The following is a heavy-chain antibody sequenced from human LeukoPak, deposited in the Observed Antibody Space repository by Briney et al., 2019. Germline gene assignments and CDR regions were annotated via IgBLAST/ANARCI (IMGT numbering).Heavy chain of an antibody. J-gene: IGHJ4*02. CDR1: GYTFTSYG. CDR3: ARAELLYYYDSSGTILGDY. V-gene: IGHV1-18*01. D-gene: IGHD3-22*01. Sequence: ASVNVSCKASGYTFTSYGISWVRQAPGQGLEWMGWISAYNGNTNYAQKLQGRVTMTTDTSTSTAYMELRSLRSDDTAVYYCARAELLYYYDSSGTILGDYWGQGTLVTVSS. CDR2: ISAYNGNT.